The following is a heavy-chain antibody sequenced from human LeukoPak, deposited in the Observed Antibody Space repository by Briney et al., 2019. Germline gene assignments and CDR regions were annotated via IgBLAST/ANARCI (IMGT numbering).Heavy chain of an antibody. CDR1: GFTFSSYA. CDR3: AKDSVPHYDYVWGSYRPNWFDP. D-gene: IGHD3-16*02. Sequence: GGSLRLSCAASGFTFSSYAMSWVRQAPGKGLEGVSAISGSGGSTYYADSVKGRFTISGDNSKNTLYLQMNSLRAEDTAVYYCAKDSVPHYDYVWGSYRPNWFDPWGQGTLVTVSS. V-gene: IGHV3-23*01. J-gene: IGHJ5*02. CDR2: ISGSGGST.